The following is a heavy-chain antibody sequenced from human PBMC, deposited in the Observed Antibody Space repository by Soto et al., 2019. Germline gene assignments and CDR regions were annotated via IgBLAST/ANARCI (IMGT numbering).Heavy chain of an antibody. J-gene: IGHJ4*02. CDR3: AQHCAPQGEEAVEYGSEFFY. Sequence: QVQLVQSGAEVKKPGSSVKVSCKASGGTFSSYAISWVRQAPGQGLEWMGGIIPIFGTANYAQTFQGRVTTPAEASRSNAYMDVRSLRAEDTGVYYCAQHCAPQGEEAVEYGSEFFYRGKGTLIPVSS. V-gene: IGHV1-69*01. D-gene: IGHD6-6*01. CDR1: GGTFSSYA. CDR2: IIPIFGTA.